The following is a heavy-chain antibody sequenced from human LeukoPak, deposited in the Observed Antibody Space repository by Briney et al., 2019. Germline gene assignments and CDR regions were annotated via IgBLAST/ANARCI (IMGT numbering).Heavy chain of an antibody. D-gene: IGHD6-19*01. Sequence: GGSLRLSCAASGFTSSSYWMSWVRQAPGKGLDWVANIKQGGSEKYYVDSVKGRFTISRDNAKNSLYLQMNSLRAEDTAVYYCARDRGSSGWYEFDYWGQGTLVTVSS. CDR2: IKQGGSEK. V-gene: IGHV3-7*01. CDR3: ARDRGSSGWYEFDY. CDR1: GFTSSSYW. J-gene: IGHJ4*02.